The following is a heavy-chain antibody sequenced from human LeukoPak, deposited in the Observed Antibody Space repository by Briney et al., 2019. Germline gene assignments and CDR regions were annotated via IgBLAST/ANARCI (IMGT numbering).Heavy chain of an antibody. D-gene: IGHD6-13*01. CDR2: YYYSGNT. V-gene: IGHV4-59*08. CDR1: GVSISSYY. J-gene: IGHJ1*01. Sequence: PSETLSLTCTVSGVSISSYYWRWIRQPPGKGLEWIGYYYYSGNTNYNPSLKSRVTISEDTSKNQFSLRLFSVTASDTAVYYCATTFSGYVSTWPEYFRHWGQGILVTVSS. CDR3: ATTFSGYVSTWPEYFRH.